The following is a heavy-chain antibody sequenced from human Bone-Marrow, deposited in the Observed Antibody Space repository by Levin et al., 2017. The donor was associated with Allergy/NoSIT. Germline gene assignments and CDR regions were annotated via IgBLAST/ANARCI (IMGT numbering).Heavy chain of an antibody. CDR2: IMWDSAKT. D-gene: IGHD3-10*01. V-gene: IGHV3-9*01. CDR1: GFSLRDHA. Sequence: GGSLRLSCAASGFSLRDHAMHWVRQPPGKGLEWVAGIMWDSAKTGYADFVQGRFTISRDSAGNSLYLQMNSLKPEDTALYYCTKDIVAGGADVWGPGTTVTVSS. J-gene: IGHJ3*01. CDR3: TKDIVAGGADV.